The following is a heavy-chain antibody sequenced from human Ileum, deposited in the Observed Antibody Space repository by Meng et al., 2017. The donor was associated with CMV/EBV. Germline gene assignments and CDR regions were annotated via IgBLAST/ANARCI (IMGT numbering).Heavy chain of an antibody. CDR3: ARASGKSSNWYSLLDY. D-gene: IGHD6-13*01. CDR1: GFDFADYA. Sequence: GESLKISCTASGFDFADYAINWVRQAPGKGLEWVANIKQDGSEKYYVDSVKGRFTVSRDNAKNSLYLQLNSLRVEDTAVYYCARASGKSSNWYSLLDYWGQGTLVTVSS. J-gene: IGHJ4*02. V-gene: IGHV3-7*01. CDR2: IKQDGSEK.